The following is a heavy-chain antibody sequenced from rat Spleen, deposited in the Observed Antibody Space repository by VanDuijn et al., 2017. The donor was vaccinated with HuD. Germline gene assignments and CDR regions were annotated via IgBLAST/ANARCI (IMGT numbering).Heavy chain of an antibody. Sequence: QVQLKESGPGLVQPSQTLSLTCTVSGFSLNSYNVHWVRQPTGKGLEWMGLIWINGNTDYNSTLKSRLSFSRDTSKNQVFLERNSLQAEDAATYYCAREGNSGVMDVWGQGTSVTVSP. V-gene: IGHV2-30*01. D-gene: IGHD1-10*01. J-gene: IGHJ4*01. CDR3: AREGNSGVMDV. CDR1: GFSLNSYN. CDR2: IWINGNT.